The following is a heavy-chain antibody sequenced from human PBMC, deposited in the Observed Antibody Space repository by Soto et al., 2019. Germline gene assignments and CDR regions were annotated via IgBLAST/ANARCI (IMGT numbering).Heavy chain of an antibody. V-gene: IGHV3-74*01. CDR2: ISGDGSSV. CDR3: ATGASRNFFDY. Sequence: QRLPYTAFWVIFSNLWMHRVRQTPEEGLVWVSRISGDGSSVYYEDSVRSRFIISRDNTRNTLYLHMDSLRAEDKGVYYCATGASRNFFDYWGLGTLVTVSS. D-gene: IGHD3-3*01. J-gene: IGHJ4*02. CDR1: WVIFSNLW.